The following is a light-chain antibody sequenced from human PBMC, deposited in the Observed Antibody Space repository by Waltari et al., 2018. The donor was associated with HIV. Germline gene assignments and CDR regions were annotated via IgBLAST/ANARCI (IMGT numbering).Light chain of an antibody. V-gene: IGKV3-11*01. CDR3: QQRSNWPPSLT. CDR2: DAS. J-gene: IGKJ4*01. CDR1: QNIGSH. Sequence: EIVLTQSPVTLSLSPGERATLSCRASQNIGSHLAWYQQKPGLAPRLLIFDASSRATGTPARFSGGGSGTDFTLTISSLEPEDFAVYFCQQRSNWPPSLTFGGGTKVEIK.